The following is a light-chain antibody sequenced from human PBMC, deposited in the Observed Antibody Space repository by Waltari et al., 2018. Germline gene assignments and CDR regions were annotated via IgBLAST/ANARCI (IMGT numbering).Light chain of an antibody. CDR2: KVS. CDR1: QSLVRSNGDTF. Sequence: DVVLTQSPLSLPVTSGQPASFPCRSSQSLVRSNGDTFLTWFQQRTGQSPRRLIYKVSNRDWRIPNKFSGSGSGTDFTLKISRVEAEDVGIYYCMQSTFWPTFGQGTKVEI. CDR3: MQSTFWPT. V-gene: IGKV2-30*02. J-gene: IGKJ1*01.